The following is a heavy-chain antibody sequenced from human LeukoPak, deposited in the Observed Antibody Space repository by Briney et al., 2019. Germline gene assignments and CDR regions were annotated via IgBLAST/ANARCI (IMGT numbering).Heavy chain of an antibody. CDR2: ISYDGSNK. Sequence: PGGSLRLSCAASGFTFSSYGMHWVRQAPGKGLEWVAVISYDGSNKYYADSVKGRFTISRDNSKNTLYLQMNSLRAEDTAVYYCAKDHTPTDSHGFWYSGSYYAPDYWGQGTLVTVSS. CDR3: AKDHTPTDSHGFWYSGSYYAPDY. J-gene: IGHJ4*02. CDR1: GFTFSSYG. V-gene: IGHV3-30*18. D-gene: IGHD1-26*01.